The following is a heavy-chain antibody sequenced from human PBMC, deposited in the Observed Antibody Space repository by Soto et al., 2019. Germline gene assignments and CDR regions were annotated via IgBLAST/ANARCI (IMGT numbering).Heavy chain of an antibody. CDR3: ASDSSGWSNWFDP. J-gene: IGHJ5*02. CDR1: GFTFSSYA. Sequence: GGSLRLSCAASGFTFSSYAMSWVRQAPGKGLEWVSAISGSGGSTYYADSVKGRFTTSRDNSKNTLYLQMNGLRAEDTAVYYCASDSSGWSNWFDPWGQGTLVTVS. CDR2: ISGSGGST. D-gene: IGHD6-19*01. V-gene: IGHV3-23*01.